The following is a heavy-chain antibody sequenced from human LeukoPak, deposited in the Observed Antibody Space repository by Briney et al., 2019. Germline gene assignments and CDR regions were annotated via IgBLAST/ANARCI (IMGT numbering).Heavy chain of an antibody. CDR3: ARDGYCSGGSCYSGGTSPIDY. J-gene: IGHJ4*02. V-gene: IGHV3-11*04. CDR1: GFTFSDYY. Sequence: GGSLRLSCAASGFTFSDYYKSWIRQAPGKGLKWVSYISSSGSTIYYADSVKGRFTISRDNAKNSLYLQMNSLRAEDTAVYYCARDGYCSGGSCYSGGTSPIDYWGQGTLVTVSS. CDR2: ISSSGSTI. D-gene: IGHD2-15*01.